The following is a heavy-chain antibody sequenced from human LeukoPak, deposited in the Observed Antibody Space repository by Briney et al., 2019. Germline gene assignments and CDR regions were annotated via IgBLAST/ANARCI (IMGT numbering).Heavy chain of an antibody. Sequence: PGRSLRLSCAASGFTFDDNAMHWVRQAPGKGLEWVSGISWNSGSIGYADSVKGRFTISRDNAKNSLYLQMNSLRAEDTALYYCAKDMRWWGNAFDIWGQGTMVTVSS. CDR2: ISWNSGSI. J-gene: IGHJ3*02. CDR1: GFTFDDNA. CDR3: AKDMRWWGNAFDI. D-gene: IGHD2-15*01. V-gene: IGHV3-9*01.